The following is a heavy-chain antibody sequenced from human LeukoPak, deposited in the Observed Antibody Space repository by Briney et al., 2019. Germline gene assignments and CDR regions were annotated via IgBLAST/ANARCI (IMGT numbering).Heavy chain of an antibody. J-gene: IGHJ4*02. D-gene: IGHD6-13*01. Sequence: PGGSLRLSCAASGFSFSSYSMNWVRQAPGKGLEWVAVIPYDGSNKYYADSVKGRFTISRDNSKNTLYLQMNSLRAEDTAVYYCARDPGRVAAAGSPLGYWGQGTLVTVSS. CDR3: ARDPGRVAAAGSPLGY. V-gene: IGHV3-30*03. CDR1: GFSFSSYS. CDR2: IPYDGSNK.